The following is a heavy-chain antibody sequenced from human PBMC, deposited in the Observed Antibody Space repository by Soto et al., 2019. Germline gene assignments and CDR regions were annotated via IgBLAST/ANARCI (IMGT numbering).Heavy chain of an antibody. V-gene: IGHV4-31*03. CDR3: ARDSVGGDYFDY. CDR1: GASISTGGYY. D-gene: IGHD3-16*01. Sequence: PSETLSLTCTVSGASISTGGYYWSWIRQHPGKGLEWIGYIYYSGSTYYNPSLKSRVIMSVDTSKSQFSLKLSSVTAADTAVYYCARDSVGGDYFDYWGQGTLVTVSS. J-gene: IGHJ4*02. CDR2: IYYSGST.